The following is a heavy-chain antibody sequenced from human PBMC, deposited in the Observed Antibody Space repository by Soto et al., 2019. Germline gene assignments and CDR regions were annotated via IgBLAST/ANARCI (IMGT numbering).Heavy chain of an antibody. CDR1: GYTFTSYG. J-gene: IGHJ6*03. CDR2: ISAYNGNT. D-gene: IGHD3-3*01. Sequence: ASVKVSCKASGYTFTSYGISWVRQAPGQGLEWMGWISAYNGNTNYAQKLQGRVTMTTDTSTSTAYMELRSLRSDDTAVYYCARAITIFGVDLYYYYMDVWGKGITVTVSS. V-gene: IGHV1-18*01. CDR3: ARAITIFGVDLYYYYMDV.